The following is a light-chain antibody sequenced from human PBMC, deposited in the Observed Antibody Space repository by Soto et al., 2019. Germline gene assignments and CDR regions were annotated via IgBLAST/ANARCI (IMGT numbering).Light chain of an antibody. J-gene: IGLJ3*02. CDR3: QTWGTGVWV. CDR1: SGHSSYA. V-gene: IGLV4-69*01. CDR2: LNSDGSH. Sequence: QSVLTQTPSASASLGASVKLTCTLSSGHSSYAIAWHQQQPEKGPRYLMKLNSDGSHSKGDGIPDRFSGSSSWAERYLTISSLQSEDEADYYCQTWGTGVWVFGGGTKLTVL.